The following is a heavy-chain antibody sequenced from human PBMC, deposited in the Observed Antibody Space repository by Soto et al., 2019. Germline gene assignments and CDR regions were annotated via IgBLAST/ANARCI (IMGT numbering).Heavy chain of an antibody. V-gene: IGHV3-30*18. D-gene: IGHD1-26*01. CDR2: ISYDGSNK. CDR3: AKGGVGSTSNAFDI. Sequence: SLRLSCAASGFTFRSYGMHWVRQAPGKGLEWVAVISYDGSNKYYADSVKGRFTISRDNSKNTLYLQMNSLRAEGTAVYYCAKGGVGSTSNAFDIWGQGTMVTVSS. J-gene: IGHJ3*02. CDR1: GFTFRSYG.